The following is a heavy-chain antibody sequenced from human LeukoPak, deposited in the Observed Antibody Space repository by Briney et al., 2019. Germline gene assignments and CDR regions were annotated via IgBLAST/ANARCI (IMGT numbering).Heavy chain of an antibody. CDR2: INPSGGST. CDR3: ATWIAAAVSWFFDI. Sequence: ASVKVSCKASGYTFTSYYMHWVRQAPGQGLEWMGIINPSGGSTSYAQKFQGRVTMTEDTSTDTAYMELSSLRSEDTAVYYCATWIAAAVSWFFDIWGQGTMVTVSS. CDR1: GYTFTSYY. D-gene: IGHD6-13*01. J-gene: IGHJ3*02. V-gene: IGHV1-46*01.